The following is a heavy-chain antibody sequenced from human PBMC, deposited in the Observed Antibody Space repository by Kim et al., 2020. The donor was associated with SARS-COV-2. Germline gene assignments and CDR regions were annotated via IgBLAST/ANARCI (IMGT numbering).Heavy chain of an antibody. CDR1: VFNFRAYG. V-gene: IGHV3-30*03. Sequence: GGSLRLSCAASVFNFRAYGIHWVRQAPGKGLEWVAFVSPDGNNKNHADSVRGRFTISRDNSRNTLFLQMNSLRPEDTAVYYCVRGSNYAFEYWGQGTLVTVSS. CDR3: VRGSNYAFEY. CDR2: VSPDGNNK. D-gene: IGHD5-18*01. J-gene: IGHJ4*02.